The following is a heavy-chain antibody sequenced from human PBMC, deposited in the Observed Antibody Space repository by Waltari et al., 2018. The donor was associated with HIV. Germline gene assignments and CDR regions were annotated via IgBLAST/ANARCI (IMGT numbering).Heavy chain of an antibody. J-gene: IGHJ4*02. CDR3: AKDSRRTSGWYYFDY. V-gene: IGHV3-23*01. CDR2: ITDRGGTT. Sequence: EVQLLESGGGLVQPGGSLRLSCAASGFSFSVYAMSWVRQAPGKGLEWVSAITDRGGTTYYADSVKGRFTISRDNSKNTLYLQMNSLRAEDTAVYYCAKDSRRTSGWYYFDYWGQGTLVTVSS. D-gene: IGHD6-19*01. CDR1: GFSFSVYA.